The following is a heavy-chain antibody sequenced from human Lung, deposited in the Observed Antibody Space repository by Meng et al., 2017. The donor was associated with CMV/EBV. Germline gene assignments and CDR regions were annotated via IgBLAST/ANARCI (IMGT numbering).Heavy chain of an antibody. D-gene: IGHD4-23*01. V-gene: IGHV1-46*01. CDR2: INPSGGST. J-gene: IGHJ4*02. CDR3: ARVAGGGNSPFDY. Sequence: ASVXVSXKASGYTFTSYYMHWVRQAPGQGLEWMGIINPSGGSTSYAQKFQGRVTMTRDTSTSTVYMELSSLRSEDTAVYYCARVAGGGNSPFDYWRQETLVTVSS. CDR1: GYTFTSYY.